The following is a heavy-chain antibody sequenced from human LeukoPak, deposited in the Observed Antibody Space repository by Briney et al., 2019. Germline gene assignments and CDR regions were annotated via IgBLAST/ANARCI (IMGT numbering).Heavy chain of an antibody. CDR1: GFTFSSYA. CDR2: ISGSGGST. V-gene: IGHV3-23*01. CDR3: AKEGVYGSGRGYYYGMDV. Sequence: GGSLRLSCAASGFTFSSYAMSWVRQAPGKGQEWVSAISGSGGSTYYADSVKGRFTISRDNSKNTLYLQMNSLRAEDTAVYYCAKEGVYGSGRGYYYGMDVWGQGTTVTVSS. J-gene: IGHJ6*02. D-gene: IGHD3-10*01.